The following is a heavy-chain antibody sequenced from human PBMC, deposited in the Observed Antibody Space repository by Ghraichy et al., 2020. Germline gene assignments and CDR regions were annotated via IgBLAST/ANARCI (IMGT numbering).Heavy chain of an antibody. CDR3: ARDPWDIVVVVAEPDNPNDAFDI. CDR2: ISAYNGNT. J-gene: IGHJ3*02. Sequence: ASVKVSCKASGYTFTSYGISWVRQAPGQGLEWMGWISAYNGNTNYAQKLQGRVTMTTDTSTSTSYMELRSLRSDDTAVYYCARDPWDIVVVVAEPDNPNDAFDIWGQGTMVTVSS. CDR1: GYTFTSYG. V-gene: IGHV1-18*01. D-gene: IGHD2-15*01.